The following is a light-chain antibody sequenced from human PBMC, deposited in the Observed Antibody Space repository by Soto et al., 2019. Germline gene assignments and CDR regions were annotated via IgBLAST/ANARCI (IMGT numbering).Light chain of an antibody. J-gene: IGKJ4*01. V-gene: IGKV3-20*01. CDR3: QQYGSSPLS. CDR1: KSVSARC. Sequence: VLTQSPGTLSLSPGERATLSCTASKSVSARCLAWYQQKPGQAPRLLIYDASNSATGIPDRFSGSGSGTDFTLTISRQAHEDVAVYYCQQYGSSPLSFGGGTKVEIK. CDR2: DAS.